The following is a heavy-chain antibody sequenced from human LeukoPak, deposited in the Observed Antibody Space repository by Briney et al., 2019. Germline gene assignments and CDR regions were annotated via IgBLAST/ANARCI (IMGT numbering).Heavy chain of an antibody. CDR3: ARDPLIAAAGPETLLNFDY. CDR2: ISAYNGNT. V-gene: IGHV1-18*01. Sequence: GASVKVSCKASGYTFTSYGISWVRQAPGQGLEWMGWISAYNGNTNYAQKLQGRVTMTTDTSTSTAYMELRSLRSDDTAVYYCARDPLIAAAGPETLLNFDYWGQGTLVTVSS. D-gene: IGHD6-13*01. J-gene: IGHJ4*02. CDR1: GYTFTSYG.